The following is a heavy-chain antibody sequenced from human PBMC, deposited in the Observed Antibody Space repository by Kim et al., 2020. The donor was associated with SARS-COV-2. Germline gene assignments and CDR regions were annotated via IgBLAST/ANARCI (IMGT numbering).Heavy chain of an antibody. CDR1: GFTFSSYA. Sequence: GGSLRLSCAASGFTFSSYAMSWVRQAPGKGLEWVSVIYSGGSSTYYADSVKGRFTISRDNSKNTLYLQMNSLRAEDTAVYYCAKDLVSHYYGMDVWGQGTTVTVSS. V-gene: IGHV3-23*03. CDR3: AKDLVSHYYGMDV. CDR2: IYSGGSST. D-gene: IGHD2-8*02. J-gene: IGHJ6*02.